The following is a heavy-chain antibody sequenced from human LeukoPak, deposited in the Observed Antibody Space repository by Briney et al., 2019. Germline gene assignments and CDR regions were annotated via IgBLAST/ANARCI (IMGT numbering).Heavy chain of an antibody. CDR2: ISGSGGST. V-gene: IGHV3-23*01. Sequence: GGSLRLSCAASGFTFSSYAMSWVRQAPGKGLEWVSAISGSGGSTYYADSVKGRFTISRDNSKNTLYLQMNSLRAEDTAVYYCARMPGGSYYFYYYYVDVWGKGTTVTVSS. J-gene: IGHJ6*03. CDR3: ARMPGGSYYFYYYYVDV. CDR1: GFTFSSYA. D-gene: IGHD1-26*01.